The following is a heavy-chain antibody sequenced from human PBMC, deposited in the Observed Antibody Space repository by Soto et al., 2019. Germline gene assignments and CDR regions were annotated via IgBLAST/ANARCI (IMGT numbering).Heavy chain of an antibody. D-gene: IGHD2-8*01. CDR3: ARDRQSQRGVYDY. CDR2: IYHSGST. V-gene: IGHV4-4*02. CDR1: GGSISSSNW. J-gene: IGHJ4*02. Sequence: SETLSLTCAVSGGSISSSNWWSWVRQPPGKGLEWIGEIYHSGSTNYNPSLKSRVTISVDKSKNQFSLKLSSVTAADTAVYYCARDRQSQRGVYDYWAQGSLVTVSA.